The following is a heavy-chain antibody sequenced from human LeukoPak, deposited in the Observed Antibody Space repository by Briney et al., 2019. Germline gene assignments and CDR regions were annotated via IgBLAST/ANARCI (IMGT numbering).Heavy chain of an antibody. Sequence: GESLTLSCVASRFTFSRFWMTWVRQAPGKGPEWVAQIKEDGSEKYYMDFVEGRFTISRDNAKNSLYLQMNSLRAEDTAVYYCAKVGHYSSSWYLYYFDYWGQGTLVTVSS. CDR3: AKVGHYSSSWYLYYFDY. CDR2: IKEDGSEK. J-gene: IGHJ4*02. V-gene: IGHV3-7*01. D-gene: IGHD6-13*01. CDR1: RFTFSRFW.